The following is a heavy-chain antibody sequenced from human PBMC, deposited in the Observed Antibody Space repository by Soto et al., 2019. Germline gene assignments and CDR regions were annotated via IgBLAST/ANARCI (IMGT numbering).Heavy chain of an antibody. CDR2: VHISGHN. CDR3: ARVRQGCSANNCYFDP. V-gene: IGHV4-4*02. CDR1: GGSVRAPDW. D-gene: IGHD1-1*01. Sequence: PSETLSLTCTLSGGSVRAPDWWNWVRQSPDKGLEWIAEVHISGHNNYNPSLRSRVSVSIDSSKNQFYLNLNSVTAADTAIYYCARVRQGCSANNCYFDPWGQGTRVTVSS. J-gene: IGHJ5*01.